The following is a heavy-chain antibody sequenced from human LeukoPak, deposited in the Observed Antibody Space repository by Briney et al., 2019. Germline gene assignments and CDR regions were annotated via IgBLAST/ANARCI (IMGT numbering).Heavy chain of an antibody. CDR2: ISYDGSNK. CDR3: AGALYYYDSSGYYLPDY. V-gene: IGHV3-30*04. J-gene: IGHJ4*02. D-gene: IGHD3-22*01. CDR1: GSTFSSYA. Sequence: GGSLRLSCAASGSTFSSYAMHWVRQAPGKGLEWVAVISYDGSNKYYADSVKGRFTISRDNSKNTLYLQMNSLRAEDTAVYYCAGALYYYDSSGYYLPDYWGQGTLVTVSS.